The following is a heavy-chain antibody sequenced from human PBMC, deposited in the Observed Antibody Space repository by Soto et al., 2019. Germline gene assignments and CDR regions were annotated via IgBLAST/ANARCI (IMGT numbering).Heavy chain of an antibody. Sequence: PGGSLRLSCAASGFTFRSYGMHWVRQAPGKGLEWVAVISYDGSNKNYVDSVKGRFTISRDNSKNTLYVQMNSLRAEDTAVYYCAKGRGTGSTDGLFDYWGQGTLVAVSS. V-gene: IGHV3-30*18. J-gene: IGHJ4*02. CDR2: ISYDGSNK. CDR3: AKGRGTGSTDGLFDY. CDR1: GFTFRSYG. D-gene: IGHD1-7*01.